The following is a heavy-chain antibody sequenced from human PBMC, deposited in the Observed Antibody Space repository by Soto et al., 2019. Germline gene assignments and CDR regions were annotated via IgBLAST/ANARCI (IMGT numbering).Heavy chain of an antibody. CDR3: ARDIELLRDC. V-gene: IGHV3-23*01. CDR1: GFPFSSHA. D-gene: IGHD5-12*01. J-gene: IGHJ4*02. Sequence: HPGGSLRLSCAASGFPFSSHAMSWVRQAPGKGPGWVSGISGSGGTTYYADAVKGRFTISRDNSKNTVFLQMNSLRAEDTARYGCARDIELLRDCWGQGTLVAVAS. CDR2: ISGSGGTT.